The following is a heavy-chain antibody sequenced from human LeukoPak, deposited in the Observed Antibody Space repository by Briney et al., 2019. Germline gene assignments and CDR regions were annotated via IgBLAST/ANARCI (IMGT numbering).Heavy chain of an antibody. D-gene: IGHD3-16*01. V-gene: IGHV3-53*01. Sequence: PGGSLRLSCAASGFTVSSNYMSCVRQAPGKGLEWVSVIYSGGSTYYADSVKGRFTISRDNSKNTLYLQMNSLRAEDTAVYYCARVGWGNNWFDPWGQGTLVTVSS. CDR3: ARVGWGNNWFDP. CDR2: IYSGGST. J-gene: IGHJ5*02. CDR1: GFTVSSNY.